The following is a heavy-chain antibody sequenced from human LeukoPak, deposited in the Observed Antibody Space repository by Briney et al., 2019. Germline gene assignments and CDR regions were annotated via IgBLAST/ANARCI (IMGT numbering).Heavy chain of an antibody. CDR1: GFTFSNYW. CDR2: IKQDGSEK. Sequence: GGSLRLSCAASGFTFSNYWMSWVRQAPGKGLEWVAKIKQDGSEKYYVDPVKGRFTISRDNAKTSLSLQMNSLRAEDTAVYYCARDQGYCTSASCRGDAFDVWGQGSMISVSS. D-gene: IGHD2-2*01. J-gene: IGHJ3*01. CDR3: ARDQGYCTSASCRGDAFDV. V-gene: IGHV3-7*01.